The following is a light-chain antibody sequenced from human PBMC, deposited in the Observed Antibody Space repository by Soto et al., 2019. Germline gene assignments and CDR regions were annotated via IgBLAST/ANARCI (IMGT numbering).Light chain of an antibody. CDR2: DAS. CDR3: QQRSDWLT. J-gene: IGKJ4*01. V-gene: IGKV3-11*01. Sequence: PGDRAILSCRASQSIISALAWYQQKPGQAPRLLIYDASDRATGIPARFSGSRSGTDFTLTISSLEPEDFAVYYCQQRSDWLTFGGGTKVDIK. CDR1: QSIISA.